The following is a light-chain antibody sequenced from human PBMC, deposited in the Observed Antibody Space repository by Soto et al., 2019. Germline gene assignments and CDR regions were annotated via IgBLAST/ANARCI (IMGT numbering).Light chain of an antibody. J-gene: IGKJ2*01. V-gene: IGKV1-39*01. CDR1: QSMSNY. CDR3: QQSYITPYT. Sequence: DMQMTQSPSSLSASVGDRVTITCRASQSMSNYLYWYQHKPGKAPTLLIYDASSLENGVPSRFRGSGSGTDFTLTISSLQPEDFATYYCQQSYITPYTFGQGTKLEIK. CDR2: DAS.